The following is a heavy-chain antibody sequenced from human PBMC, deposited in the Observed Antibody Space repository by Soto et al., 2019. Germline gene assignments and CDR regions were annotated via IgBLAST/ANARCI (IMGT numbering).Heavy chain of an antibody. CDR3: ARAGYYDSSGYYRPYYYYGMDV. D-gene: IGHD3-22*01. CDR2: IYHSGST. Sequence: SETLSLTCTVSGGSISSYYWSWIRQPPGKGLEWIGEIYHSGSTNYNPSLKSRVTISVDTSKNQFSLKLSSVTAADTAVYYCARAGYYDSSGYYRPYYYYGMDVWGQGTTVTVSS. CDR1: GGSISSYY. J-gene: IGHJ6*02. V-gene: IGHV4-59*01.